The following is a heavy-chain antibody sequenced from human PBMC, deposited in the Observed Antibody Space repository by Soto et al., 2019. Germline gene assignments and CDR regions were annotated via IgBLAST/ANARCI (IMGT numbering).Heavy chain of an antibody. CDR1: GFTFSSYW. J-gene: IGHJ4*02. D-gene: IGHD2-15*01. V-gene: IGHV3-7*01. Sequence: GGSLRLSCAASGFTFSSYWMSWVRQAPGKGLEWVANIKQDGSEKYYVDSVKGRFTISRDNAKNSLYLQMNSLRAEDTAVYYCARENIVVVVAATPGVFDYWGQGTLVTVSS. CDR3: ARENIVVVVAATPGVFDY. CDR2: IKQDGSEK.